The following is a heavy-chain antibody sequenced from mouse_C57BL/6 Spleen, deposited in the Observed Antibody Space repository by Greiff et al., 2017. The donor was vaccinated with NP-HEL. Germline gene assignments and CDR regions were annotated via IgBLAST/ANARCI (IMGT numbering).Heavy chain of an antibody. CDR3: ARSLTGPFDY. CDR1: GYAFSSSW. CDR2: IYPGDGDT. D-gene: IGHD4-1*01. J-gene: IGHJ2*01. Sequence: VQLQESGPELVKPGASVKISCKASGYAFSSSWMNWVKQRPGKGLEWIGRIYPGDGDTNYNGKFKGKATLTADKSSSTAYMQLSSLTSEDSAVYFCARSLTGPFDYWGQGTTLTVSS. V-gene: IGHV1-82*01.